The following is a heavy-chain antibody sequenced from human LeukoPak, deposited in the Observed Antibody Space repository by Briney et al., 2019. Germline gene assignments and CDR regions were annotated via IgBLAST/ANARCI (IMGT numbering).Heavy chain of an antibody. D-gene: IGHD3-3*01. CDR3: AMTLAGVLDFFDS. Sequence: GGSLRLSCAASGGPFSSLAMSWVRQAPGKGLEWVSGLTGSGSRTYYADSVKGRFTISRDNSKNTLFLQMHSLRAEDTAMYYCAMTLAGVLDFFDSWGQGTLVTVSS. CDR1: GGPFSSLA. J-gene: IGHJ4*02. CDR2: LTGSGSRT. V-gene: IGHV3-23*01.